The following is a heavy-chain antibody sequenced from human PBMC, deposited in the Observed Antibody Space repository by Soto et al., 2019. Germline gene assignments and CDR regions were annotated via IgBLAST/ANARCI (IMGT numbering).Heavy chain of an antibody. D-gene: IGHD3-10*01. CDR1: GGSVSSGSYY. Sequence: SETLSLTCTVSGGSVSSGSYYWSWIRQPPGKGLEWIGYIYYSGSTNYNPSLKSRVTISVDTSKNQFSLKLSSVTAADTAVYYCARDIYGSGANWFDPWGQGTLVTVS. V-gene: IGHV4-61*01. CDR2: IYYSGST. CDR3: ARDIYGSGANWFDP. J-gene: IGHJ5*02.